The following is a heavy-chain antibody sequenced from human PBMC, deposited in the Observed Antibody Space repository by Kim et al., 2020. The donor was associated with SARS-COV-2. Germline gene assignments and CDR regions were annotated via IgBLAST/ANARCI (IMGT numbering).Heavy chain of an antibody. CDR3: ARDRYGSGSYFDY. J-gene: IGHJ4*02. CDR1: GGSIRDYH. D-gene: IGHD3-10*01. Sequence: SETLSLTCTVSGGSIRDYHWNWIRQSPEKRLEWIGCIYSSGSTNHNPSLKSRVIMSVDRPKNQFSLRLYSVTAADTAVYFCARDRYGSGSYFDYWGQGALVTVSS. V-gene: IGHV4-59*01. CDR2: IYSSGST.